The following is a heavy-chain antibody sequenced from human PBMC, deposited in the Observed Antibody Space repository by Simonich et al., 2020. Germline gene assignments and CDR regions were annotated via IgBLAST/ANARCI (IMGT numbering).Heavy chain of an antibody. V-gene: IGHV3-53*01. D-gene: IGHD1-1*01. CDR3: ARWTATGYYFDY. CDR1: GFTVSSNY. CDR2: INSGEST. J-gene: IGHJ4*02. Sequence: EVQLVESGGGLIQPGGSLRLSCAAAGFTVSSNYMSWVRQAPGKGLEGVAGINSGESTYNANSVKGRFTIARDNSKNTLYLQINSLRAEDTAVYYCARWTATGYYFDYWGQGTLVTVSS.